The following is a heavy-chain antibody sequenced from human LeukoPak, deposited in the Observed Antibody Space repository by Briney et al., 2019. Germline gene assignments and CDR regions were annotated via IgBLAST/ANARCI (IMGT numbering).Heavy chain of an antibody. CDR3: AATSVGATLNDAFDI. V-gene: IGHV1-58*01. J-gene: IGHJ3*02. D-gene: IGHD1-26*01. CDR2: IVVGSGNT. Sequence: ASVKVSCKASGFTFTTSAVPWVRQARGQRREWIGWIVVGSGNTNYAQKFQERVTITRDMSTSTAYMELSSLRSEDTAVYYCAATSVGATLNDAFDIWGQGTMVTVSS. CDR1: GFTFTTSA.